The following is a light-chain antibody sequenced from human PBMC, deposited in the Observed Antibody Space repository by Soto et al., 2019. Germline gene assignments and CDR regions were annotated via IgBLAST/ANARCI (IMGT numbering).Light chain of an antibody. CDR1: SSDIKY. V-gene: IGLV2-14*01. J-gene: IGLJ1*01. Sequence: QSVLTQPASVSGSPGQSITISCTGTSSDIKYVSWYQQHPGKAPKVLIYEVTNRPSGVSNRFSGSKSGSTASLTISGLQAEDEADYYCSSYRSSSIYVFGTGTKVTVL. CDR3: SSYRSSSIYV. CDR2: EVT.